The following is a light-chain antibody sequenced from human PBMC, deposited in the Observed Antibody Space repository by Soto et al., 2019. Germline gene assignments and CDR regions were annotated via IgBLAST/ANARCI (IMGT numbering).Light chain of an antibody. J-gene: IGKJ3*01. V-gene: IGKV3-20*01. CDR1: QSVDRNY. CDR2: GAS. CDR3: HQYGLSPPYT. Sequence: EIVLTQSPGTLSLSPGARATLSCRASQSVDRNYLAWYQHKPGQAPRLLIYGASTRATGIPDRFSGSGSGTDLTLTISRLEPEDFAVYYCHQYGLSPPYTFGPGTKWIS.